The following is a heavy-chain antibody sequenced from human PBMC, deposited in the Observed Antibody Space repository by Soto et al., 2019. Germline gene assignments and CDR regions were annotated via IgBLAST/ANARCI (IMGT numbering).Heavy chain of an antibody. J-gene: IGHJ4*02. V-gene: IGHV4-59*01. Sequence: SQTLRLTCTVAGGYIGSYYWSRIRQPPGKGLEWIGYIYYSGSTNYNPSLKSRVTISVDTSKNQFSLKLRSVTAADTAVYYCVDCGSSAFDSWGQGALVTVSS. D-gene: IGHD1-26*01. CDR1: GGYIGSYY. CDR2: IYYSGST. CDR3: VDCGSSAFDS.